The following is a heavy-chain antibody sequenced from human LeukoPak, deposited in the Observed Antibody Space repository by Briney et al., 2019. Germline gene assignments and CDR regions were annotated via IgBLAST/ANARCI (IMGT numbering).Heavy chain of an antibody. CDR1: GFHFSTSG. D-gene: IGHD6-6*01. V-gene: IGHV3-30*18. CDR3: VKGAARESYTFDD. Sequence: GGSLRLSCVASGFHFSTSGMHWIRQAPGKGLEWVAVISHDSIDKYYVDSVKGRFTISRDNSQNTLYLQMNRLKGDDTAFYYCVKGAARESYTFDDWGQGTLVTVSS. J-gene: IGHJ4*02. CDR2: ISHDSIDK.